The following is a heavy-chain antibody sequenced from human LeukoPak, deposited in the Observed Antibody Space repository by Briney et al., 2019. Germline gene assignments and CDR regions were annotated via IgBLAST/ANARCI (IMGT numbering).Heavy chain of an antibody. CDR2: IYYSGST. V-gene: IGHV4-39*07. CDR1: GGSISSSSYY. Sequence: SETLSLTCTVSGGSISSSSYYWGWTRQPPGKGLEWIGSIYYSGSTYYNPSLKSRVTISVDTSKNQFSLKLSSVTAADTAVYYCASRYDSSGYYWFDYWGQGTLVAVSS. CDR3: ASRYDSSGYYWFDY. J-gene: IGHJ4*02. D-gene: IGHD3-22*01.